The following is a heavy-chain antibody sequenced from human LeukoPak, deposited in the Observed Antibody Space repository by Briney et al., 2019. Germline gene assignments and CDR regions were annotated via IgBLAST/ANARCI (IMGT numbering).Heavy chain of an antibody. Sequence: SQTLSLTCTVSGGSISSGGYYWSWIRQHPGKGLEWIGEINHSGSTNYNPSLKSRVTISVDTSKNQFSLKLSSVTAADTAVYYCAREWLRSFDYWGQGTLVTVSS. CDR2: INHSGST. V-gene: IGHV4-31*03. D-gene: IGHD5-12*01. J-gene: IGHJ4*02. CDR1: GGSISSGGYY. CDR3: AREWLRSFDY.